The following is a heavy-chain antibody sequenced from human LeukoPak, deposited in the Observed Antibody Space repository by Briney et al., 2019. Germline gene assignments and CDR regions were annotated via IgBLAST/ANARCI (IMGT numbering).Heavy chain of an antibody. CDR1: GYTFTSYG. V-gene: IGHV1-18*01. D-gene: IGHD3-9*01. Sequence: ASVKVSCKASGYTFTSYGISWARQAPGQGLEWMGWISAYNGNTNYAQKLQGRVTMTTDTPTSTAYMELRSLRSDDTAVYYCARENPYYDILTGYYSGYYGMDVWGQGTTVTVSS. J-gene: IGHJ6*02. CDR3: ARENPYYDILTGYYSGYYGMDV. CDR2: ISAYNGNT.